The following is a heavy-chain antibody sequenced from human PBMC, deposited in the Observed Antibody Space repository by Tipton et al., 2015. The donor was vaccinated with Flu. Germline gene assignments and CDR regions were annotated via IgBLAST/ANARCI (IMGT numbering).Heavy chain of an antibody. V-gene: IGHV4-34*01. CDR3: ARPRGIAAAGTGVGWFDP. CDR2: IYYSGST. CDR1: GGSFSGYY. J-gene: IGHJ5*02. D-gene: IGHD6-13*01. Sequence: TLSLTCAVYGGSFSGYYWSWIRQPPGKGLEWIGSIYYSGSTYYNPSLKSRVTISVDTSKNQFSLKLSSVTAADTAVYYCARPRGIAAAGTGVGWFDPWGQGTLVTVSS.